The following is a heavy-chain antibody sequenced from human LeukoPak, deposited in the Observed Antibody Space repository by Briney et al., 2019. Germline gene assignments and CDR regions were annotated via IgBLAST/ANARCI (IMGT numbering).Heavy chain of an antibody. CDR2: SSAYNGNT. D-gene: IGHD3-22*01. V-gene: IGHV1-18*01. Sequence: EASVNVSCMASGYTFTSYGISWVRQAPGKGLEWMGWSSAYNGNTNYAQKLQGRVTMTTDTSTSTAYMELRSLRSDDTAGYYCAGGSYDSSGYYYWGQGTLVTVSS. CDR3: AGGSYDSSGYYY. J-gene: IGHJ4*02. CDR1: GYTFTSYG.